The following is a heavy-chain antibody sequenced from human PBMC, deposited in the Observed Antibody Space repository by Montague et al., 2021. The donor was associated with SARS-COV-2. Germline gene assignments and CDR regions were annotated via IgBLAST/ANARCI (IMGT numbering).Heavy chain of an antibody. J-gene: IGHJ3*02. CDR3: ATELELSAFDI. CDR1: GFTFSSYA. CDR2: ISYDGSNK. D-gene: IGHD1-7*01. Sequence: SLRLSCAASGFTFSSYAMHWVRQALGKGLEWVAVISYDGSNKYYVDSVKGRFTISRDNSKNTLYLQMNSLRAEDTAVYYCATELELSAFDIWGQGTMVTVSS. V-gene: IGHV3-30*04.